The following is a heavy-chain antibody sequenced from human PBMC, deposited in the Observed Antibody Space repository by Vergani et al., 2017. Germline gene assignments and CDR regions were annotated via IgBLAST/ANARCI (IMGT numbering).Heavy chain of an antibody. Sequence: EAQLLESGGGLVQPGGSLRLSCVASGFLFSSYGMSWVRQTPGKGPEWVSCISSGGDYTYYSDSVKDRFSVSGDNTKNTLYLQINILRAEDTAVYFCAKIRVVARWAVDIWGRGTMVTVSS. CDR3: AKIRVVARWAVDI. CDR2: ISSGGDYT. V-gene: IGHV3-23*01. D-gene: IGHD3-22*01. J-gene: IGHJ3*02. CDR1: GFLFSSYG.